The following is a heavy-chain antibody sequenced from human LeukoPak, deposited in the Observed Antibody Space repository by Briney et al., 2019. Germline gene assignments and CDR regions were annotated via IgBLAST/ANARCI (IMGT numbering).Heavy chain of an antibody. CDR3: AKLLYYYDSSQPY. V-gene: IGHV3-23*01. D-gene: IGHD3-22*01. J-gene: IGHJ4*02. Sequence: LSLTCTVSGGSISSYYWSWVRQAPGKGLEWVSAISGSGGSTYYADSVKGRFTISRDNSKNTLYLQMNSLRAEDTAVYYCAKLLYYYDSSQPYWGQGTLVTVSS. CDR2: ISGSGGST. CDR1: GGSISSYY.